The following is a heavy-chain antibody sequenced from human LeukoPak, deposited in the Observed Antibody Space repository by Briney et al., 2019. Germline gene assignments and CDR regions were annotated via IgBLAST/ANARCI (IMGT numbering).Heavy chain of an antibody. CDR1: GFTFSSYA. J-gene: IGHJ4*02. D-gene: IGHD3-22*01. Sequence: GGSPRLSCAASGFTFSSYAMSWVRQAPGKGLEWVSAISGSGGSTYYADSVKGRFTISRDNSKNTLYLQMNSLRAEDTAVYYCAKEGLNYYDSSGYYDYWGQGTLVTVSS. CDR3: AKEGLNYYDSSGYYDY. V-gene: IGHV3-23*01. CDR2: ISGSGGST.